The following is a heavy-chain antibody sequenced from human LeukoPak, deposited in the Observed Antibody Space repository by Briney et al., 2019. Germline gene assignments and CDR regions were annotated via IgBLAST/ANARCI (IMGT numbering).Heavy chain of an antibody. Sequence: GGSLRLSCAASGFTFSSYGMSWVRQAPGKGLEWVPAISGSGGSTYYADSVKGRFTISRDNSKNTLYLQMNSLRAEDTAVYYCTTDSWLLTTDYYYYMDVWGKGTTVTVSS. CDR3: TTDSWLLTTDYYYYMDV. CDR1: GFTFSSYG. J-gene: IGHJ6*03. D-gene: IGHD3-22*01. CDR2: ISGSGGST. V-gene: IGHV3-23*01.